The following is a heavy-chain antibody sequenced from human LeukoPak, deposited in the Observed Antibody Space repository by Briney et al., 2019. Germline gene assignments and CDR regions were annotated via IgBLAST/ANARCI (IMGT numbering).Heavy chain of an antibody. CDR1: GGSISSSSYY. CDR3: ASSYSSGCNYYYYYYMDV. D-gene: IGHD6-19*01. V-gene: IGHV4-39*01. J-gene: IGHJ6*03. Sequence: SETLSLTCTVSGGSISSSSYYWGRIRQPPGKGLEWIGSIYYSGSTYYNPSLKSRVTISVDTSKNQFSLKLSYVTAADTAVYYCASSYSSGCNYYYYYYMDVWGKGTTVTVSS. CDR2: IYYSGST.